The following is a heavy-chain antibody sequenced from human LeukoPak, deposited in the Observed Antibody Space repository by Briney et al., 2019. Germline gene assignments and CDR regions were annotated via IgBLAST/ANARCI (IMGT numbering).Heavy chain of an antibody. D-gene: IGHD6-13*01. Sequence: GGSLRLSCAASGFTFDDYAMHWVRQAPGKGLEWVSLISWDGGSTYYADSVKGRFTISRDNSKNTLYLQMNSLRAEDTAVYYCAKDHIAAAGTIHYFDYWGQGTLVTVSP. V-gene: IGHV3-43D*03. CDR1: GFTFDDYA. CDR3: AKDHIAAAGTIHYFDY. J-gene: IGHJ4*02. CDR2: ISWDGGST.